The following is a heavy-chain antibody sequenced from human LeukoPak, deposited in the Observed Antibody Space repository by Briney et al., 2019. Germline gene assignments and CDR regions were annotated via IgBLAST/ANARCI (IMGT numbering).Heavy chain of an antibody. Sequence: GGSLRLSCAASGFTFSSYGIHWVRQAPGKGLDWVAVISYDGSNKYYADSVKGRFTISRDNSKNTLYLQMNSLRAEDTAVYYCAKEVGSTWYGYFDYWGQGTLVTVSS. CDR3: AKEVGSTWYGYFDY. D-gene: IGHD6-13*01. CDR1: GFTFSSYG. V-gene: IGHV3-30*18. CDR2: ISYDGSNK. J-gene: IGHJ4*02.